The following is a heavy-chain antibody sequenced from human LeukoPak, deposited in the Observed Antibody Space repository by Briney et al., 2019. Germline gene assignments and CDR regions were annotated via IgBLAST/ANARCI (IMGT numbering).Heavy chain of an antibody. J-gene: IGHJ4*02. V-gene: IGHV3-23*01. D-gene: IGHD1-26*01. CDR1: GFTFSSYA. Sequence: GGSLRLSCAASGFTFSSYAMSWVRQAPGKGLEWVSGISGSGGSTYYADSVKGRFTISRDNAKNTLYLQMNSLRAEDTAIYYWAISGGLWALADWGQGSLVTVSS. CDR3: AISGGLWALAD. CDR2: ISGSGGST.